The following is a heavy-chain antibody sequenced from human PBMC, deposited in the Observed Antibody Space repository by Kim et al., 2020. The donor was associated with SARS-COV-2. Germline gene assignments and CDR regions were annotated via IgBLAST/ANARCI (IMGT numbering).Heavy chain of an antibody. J-gene: IGHJ6*02. CDR1: GFTFSSYA. D-gene: IGHD3-3*01. Sequence: GGSLRLSCAASGFTFSSYAMHWVRQAPGKGLEWVAVISYDGSNKYYADSVKGRFTISRDNSKNTLYLQMNSLRAEDTAVYYCARPFWSGPRYYYGMDVWGQGTTVTVSS. V-gene: IGHV3-30-3*01. CDR3: ARPFWSGPRYYYGMDV. CDR2: ISYDGSNK.